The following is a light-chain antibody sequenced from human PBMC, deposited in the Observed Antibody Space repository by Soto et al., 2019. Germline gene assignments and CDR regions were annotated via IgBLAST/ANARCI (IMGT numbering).Light chain of an antibody. J-gene: IGLJ2*01. CDR3: CSYAGSVV. Sequence: QSVLTQPASVSGSPGQSITISCTGTSSDVGSYNLVSWYQQHPGKAPKLMIYEVSKRPSGVSNRFSGSKSGNTASLTISGLQAEDAADYYCCSYAGSVVFGGGPKLTVL. V-gene: IGLV2-23*02. CDR1: SSDVGSYNL. CDR2: EVS.